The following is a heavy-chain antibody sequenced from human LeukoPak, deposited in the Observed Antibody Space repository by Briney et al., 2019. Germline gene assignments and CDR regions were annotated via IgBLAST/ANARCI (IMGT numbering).Heavy chain of an antibody. J-gene: IGHJ3*02. CDR3: AGSHTDLEAFDI. CDR2: IIPIFGTA. D-gene: IGHD2-21*02. Sequence: SVKVSCKASGGTFSSYAISWVRQAPGQGPEWMGGIIPIFGTANYAQKFQGRVTITADESTSTAYMELSSLRSEDTAVYYCAGSHTDLEAFDIWGQGTMVTVSS. V-gene: IGHV1-69*13. CDR1: GGTFSSYA.